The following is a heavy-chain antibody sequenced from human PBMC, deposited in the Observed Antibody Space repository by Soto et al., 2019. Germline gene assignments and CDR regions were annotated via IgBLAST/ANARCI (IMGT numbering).Heavy chain of an antibody. D-gene: IGHD6-19*01. V-gene: IGHV1-8*01. CDR3: ARGVSAAVDY. J-gene: IGHJ4*01. CDR2: LQHSTGRT. Sequence: GAAMQVSTKASGYSSTSRDIYWGRQTAGRGLLEMRGLQHSTGRTGYAQKFKGRVTMSRDTSINTAYMELTTLTSDDTAFYYCARGVSAAVDYWG. CDR1: GYSSTSRD.